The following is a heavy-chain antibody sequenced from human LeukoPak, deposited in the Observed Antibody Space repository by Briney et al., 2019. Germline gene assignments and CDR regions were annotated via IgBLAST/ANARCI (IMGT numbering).Heavy chain of an antibody. V-gene: IGHV5-51*01. CDR1: GYSFTNYW. CDR3: ARALREGIAVAKYYFDY. CDR2: IYPGDSES. Sequence: GESLKISCKGSGYSFTNYWIGWVRQMPGKGLEWMGIIYPGDSESRYSPSFQGQVTISADKSISTAYLQWSSLKASDTAMYYCARALREGIAVAKYYFDYWGQGTLVTVSS. D-gene: IGHD6-19*01. J-gene: IGHJ4*02.